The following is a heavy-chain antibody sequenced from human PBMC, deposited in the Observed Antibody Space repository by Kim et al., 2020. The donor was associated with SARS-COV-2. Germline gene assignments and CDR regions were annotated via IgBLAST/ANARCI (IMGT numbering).Heavy chain of an antibody. CDR1: GFTLSTYG. Sequence: GGSLRLSCAASGFTLSTYGIHWVRQAPGKGLEWVAVIYYDGSNKYYADSVKGRFTISRDNSKNTLYLQMNSLRAEDTAVYYCARDRAYYYDSSGYSFDYWGQGTLVIVSS. V-gene: IGHV3-33*01. CDR3: ARDRAYYYDSSGYSFDY. J-gene: IGHJ4*02. D-gene: IGHD3-22*01. CDR2: IYYDGSNK.